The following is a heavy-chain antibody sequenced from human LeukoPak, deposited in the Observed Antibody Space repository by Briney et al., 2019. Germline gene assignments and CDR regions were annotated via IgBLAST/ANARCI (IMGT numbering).Heavy chain of an antibody. Sequence: ASVKVSCKASGYTFTSYAMNWVRQAPGQGLEWMGWINTNTGNPTYAQGFTGRFVFSLDTSVSTAYLQISSLKAEDTAVYYCARERSHGGGFLEWPTSDAFDIWGQGTMVTVSS. D-gene: IGHD3-3*01. CDR3: ARERSHGGGFLEWPTSDAFDI. CDR1: GYTFTSYA. V-gene: IGHV7-4-1*02. CDR2: INTNTGNP. J-gene: IGHJ3*02.